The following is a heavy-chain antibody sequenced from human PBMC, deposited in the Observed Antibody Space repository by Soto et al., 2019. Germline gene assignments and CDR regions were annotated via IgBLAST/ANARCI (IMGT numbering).Heavy chain of an antibody. D-gene: IGHD5-18*01. Sequence: GGSLRLSCVGSGLSLSNIWTSWVRQAPGKGLEWVANIKQGGTETYYVDSVKGRFTISKDHAKNSLYLQMNSLRVEGTALYYCASLDTARVETAGYWGQGTRVTVSS. CDR2: IKQGGTET. CDR1: GLSLSNIW. V-gene: IGHV3-7*01. CDR3: ASLDTARVETAGY. J-gene: IGHJ4*02.